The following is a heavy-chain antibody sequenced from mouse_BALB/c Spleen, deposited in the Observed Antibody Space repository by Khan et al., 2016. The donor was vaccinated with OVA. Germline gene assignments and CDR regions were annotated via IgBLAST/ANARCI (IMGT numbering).Heavy chain of an antibody. J-gene: IGHJ4*01. CDR3: AGGGASDYGNDGGDMEY. CDR1: GYTFTTAG. V-gene: IGHV9-4*02. D-gene: IGHD2-2*01. Sequence: QIQLVQSGPELKKPGETVRISCKASGYTFTTAGIQWVQKMPGKGLKWIGWINTHSGVPKYAEDFKGRFAFSLEISVNTAYLQLTNLKNEDTATYFAAGGGASDYGNDGGDMEYWGQGTSVTVSS. CDR2: INTHSGVP.